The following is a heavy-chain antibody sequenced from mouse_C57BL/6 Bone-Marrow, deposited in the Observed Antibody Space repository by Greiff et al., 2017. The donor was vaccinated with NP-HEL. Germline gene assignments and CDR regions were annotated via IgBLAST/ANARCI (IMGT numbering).Heavy chain of an antibody. CDR3: ARDLGTTVVARYFDV. D-gene: IGHD1-1*01. Sequence: EVMLVESGGGLVKPGGSLKLSCAASGFTFSSYAMSWVRQTPEKRLEWVATISDGGSYTYYPDNVKGRFTISRDNAKNNLYLQMSHLKSEDTAMYYCARDLGTTVVARYFDVWGTGTTVTVSS. CDR1: GFTFSSYA. J-gene: IGHJ1*03. V-gene: IGHV5-4*01. CDR2: ISDGGSYT.